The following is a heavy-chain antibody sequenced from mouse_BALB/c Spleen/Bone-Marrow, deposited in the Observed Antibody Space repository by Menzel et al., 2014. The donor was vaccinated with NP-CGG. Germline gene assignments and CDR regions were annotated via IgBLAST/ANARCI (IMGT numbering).Heavy chain of an antibody. V-gene: IGHV1-54*01. CDR3: ARHDGYLDY. CDR2: IKSGSGST. D-gene: IGHD2-3*01. CDR1: GYAFSDYL. Sequence: VQLQQSGAELVRPGTSVKVSCKASGYAFSDYLMEWLKQRPGXXXXGXXXIKSGSGSTNQNEKFKDKATLTADTSSNTADMXLSSLTSDDSAVYFCARHDGYLDYWGQGTTLTVSS. J-gene: IGHJ2*01.